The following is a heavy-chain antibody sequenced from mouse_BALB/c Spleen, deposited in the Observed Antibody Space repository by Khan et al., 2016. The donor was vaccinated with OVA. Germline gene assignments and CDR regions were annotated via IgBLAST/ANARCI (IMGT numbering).Heavy chain of an antibody. CDR3: ARGGYGTLAD. D-gene: IGHD2-1*01. V-gene: IGHV1-54*01. CDR2: NNPGSGNT. J-gene: IGHJ3*01. Sequence: QVRLQQSGAELVRPGTSVKVSCKASGYAFSAYLIEWVEQRPGQGLEWIGVNNPGSGNTNYNEKFKDKATLTADKSSNTSYMQLSRLTSDDSSVYFCARGGYGTLADWGQGTPVTVS. CDR1: GYAFSAYL.